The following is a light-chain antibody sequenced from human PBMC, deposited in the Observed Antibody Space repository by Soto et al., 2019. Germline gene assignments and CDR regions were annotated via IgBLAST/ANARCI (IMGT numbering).Light chain of an antibody. V-gene: IGKV1-5*03. CDR3: QQYNSYLLT. J-gene: IGKJ4*01. CDR1: QSISSW. CDR2: KAS. Sequence: DIQMTQSPSTLSASVGDRVTIACRASQSISSWLAWYQQKPGKAPKLLIYKASSLESGVPSRFSGSGSGTEFTLTISSLQPDDFATYYCQQYNSYLLTFGGGTKVEIK.